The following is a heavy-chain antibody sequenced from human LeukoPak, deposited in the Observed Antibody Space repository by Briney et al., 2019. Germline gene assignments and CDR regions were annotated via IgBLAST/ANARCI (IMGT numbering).Heavy chain of an antibody. CDR1: GFTFSSYA. V-gene: IGHV3-30*04. J-gene: IGHJ6*03. Sequence: GGSLRLSCAASGFTFSSYAMSWVRQAPGKGLEGVAVISYDGSNKYYADSVKGRFTISRDNSKNTLYLQMNSLRAEDTAVYYCARGARYLAPTHYYYYMDVWGKGTTVTVSS. CDR3: ARGARYLAPTHYYYYMDV. CDR2: ISYDGSNK. D-gene: IGHD1-1*01.